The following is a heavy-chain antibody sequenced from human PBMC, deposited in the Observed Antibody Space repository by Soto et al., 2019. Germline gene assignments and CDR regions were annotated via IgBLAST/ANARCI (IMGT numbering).Heavy chain of an antibody. Sequence: SQTLSLTCVISGDSVSSSSVAWNWVRQSPSRGLEWLGRTYYRSRWYSDFAVSVRGRIVINADTSKNQFSLQLNSVTPEDTAVYFCARSEEDSDYYYYGMDVWGQGTTVTVSS. CDR1: GDSVSSSSVA. J-gene: IGHJ6*02. CDR2: TYYRSRWYS. V-gene: IGHV6-1*01. CDR3: ARSEEDSDYYYYGMDV. D-gene: IGHD2-15*01.